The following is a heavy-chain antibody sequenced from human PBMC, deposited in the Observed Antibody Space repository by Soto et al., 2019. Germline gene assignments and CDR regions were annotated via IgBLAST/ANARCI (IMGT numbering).Heavy chain of an antibody. V-gene: IGHV3-21*04. CDR1: GFTFSSFD. J-gene: IGHJ3*02. Sequence: GGSLRLSCATSGFTFSSFDMDWVRQAPGKGLEWVSSIHRASTYIYYADSVRGRFTISRDNAKSSLYLQMNSLRAEDTAVYYCAKDLGYERAFDIWGQGTMVTVSS. CDR3: AKDLGYERAFDI. CDR2: IHRASTYI. D-gene: IGHD5-18*01.